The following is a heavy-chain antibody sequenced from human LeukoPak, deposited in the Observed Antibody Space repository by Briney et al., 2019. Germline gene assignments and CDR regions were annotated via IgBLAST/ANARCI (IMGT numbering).Heavy chain of an antibody. V-gene: IGHV1-18*01. D-gene: IGHD3-22*01. CDR2: ISAYNGNT. Sequence: ASVKVSCKASGYTFTSYGISWVRQAPGQGLEWMGWISAYNGNTNYAQKLQGRVTMTTDTSTSTAYMELSSLRSEDTAVYYCARAGRADQYYYDSSGYPLGYWGQGTLVTVSS. J-gene: IGHJ4*02. CDR3: ARAGRADQYYYDSSGYPLGY. CDR1: GYTFTSYG.